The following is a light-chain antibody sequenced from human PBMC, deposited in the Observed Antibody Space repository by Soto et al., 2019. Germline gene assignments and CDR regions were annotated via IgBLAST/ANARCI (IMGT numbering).Light chain of an antibody. V-gene: IGLV2-14*03. CDR3: RSYTSSGTRV. CDR2: DFN. Sequence: QSALTQPASVSGSPGQSITISCTGTSSDVGGYNYVSWYQQHPGKAPKLMIYDFNSRPSGVSNRFSGSKSGNTASLTISGLQAEDEADYYCRSYTSSGTRVFGAGTKLTVL. CDR1: SSDVGGYNY. J-gene: IGLJ1*01.